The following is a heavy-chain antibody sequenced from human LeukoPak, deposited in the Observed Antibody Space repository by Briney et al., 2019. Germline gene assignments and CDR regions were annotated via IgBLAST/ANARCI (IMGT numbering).Heavy chain of an antibody. CDR3: ARDRRIAAADDNWFDP. V-gene: IGHV1-69*06. CDR1: GWTFISYA. CDR2: IIPIFGTA. D-gene: IGHD6-13*01. J-gene: IGHJ5*02. Sequence: SVKVSFKSSGWTFISYAMGWVRQSGGQGLDWMGRIIPIFGTANYAQKFQGRVTITADKSTSTAYMELSSLRSEDTAVYYCARDRRIAAADDNWFDPWGQGTLVTVSS.